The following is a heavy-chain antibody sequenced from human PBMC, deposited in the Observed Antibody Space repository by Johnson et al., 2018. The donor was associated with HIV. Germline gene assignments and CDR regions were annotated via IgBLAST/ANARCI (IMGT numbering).Heavy chain of an antibody. V-gene: IGHV3-11*04. CDR1: GFTFSDYY. CDR3: ARDRVGATAFDV. Sequence: QVQLVESGGGLVKPGGSLRLSCAASGFTFSDYYMTWIRQAPGKGLEWISYISGGGSAIYYADSVRGRFTISRDNAKNSLYLQMNSLRAEDTAVYYCARDRVGATAFDVWGQGTLVTVSA. J-gene: IGHJ3*01. D-gene: IGHD1-26*01. CDR2: ISGGGSAI.